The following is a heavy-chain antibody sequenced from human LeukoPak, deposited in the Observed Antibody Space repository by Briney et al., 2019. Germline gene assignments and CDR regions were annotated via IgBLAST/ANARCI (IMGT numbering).Heavy chain of an antibody. CDR2: ISSSSNYI. Sequence: GGSLRLSCAASGFTFSSYSMNWVRQAPGKGLEWVSSISSSSNYIYYADSVKGRFTISRDNAKNSLYLQMNSLRAEDTAVYYCAGEYYYDSSGPDAFDIWGQGTMVTVSS. CDR1: GFTFSSYS. D-gene: IGHD3-22*01. CDR3: AGEYYYDSSGPDAFDI. J-gene: IGHJ3*02. V-gene: IGHV3-21*01.